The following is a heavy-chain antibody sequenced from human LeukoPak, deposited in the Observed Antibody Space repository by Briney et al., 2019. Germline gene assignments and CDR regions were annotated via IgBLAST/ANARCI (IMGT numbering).Heavy chain of an antibody. Sequence: SQTLSLAHTVDGGFISRAGYYWAWLRRTPGKGLEWIGYMYYSGSTYYDPSLKSRVTISVDTSKNQFSLKLSSVTAADTAVYYCARDSSGGTDAFDIWGQGTMVTVSS. J-gene: IGHJ3*02. CDR3: ARDSSGGTDAFDI. D-gene: IGHD3-10*01. CDR1: GGFISRAGYY. CDR2: MYYSGST. V-gene: IGHV4-30-4*01.